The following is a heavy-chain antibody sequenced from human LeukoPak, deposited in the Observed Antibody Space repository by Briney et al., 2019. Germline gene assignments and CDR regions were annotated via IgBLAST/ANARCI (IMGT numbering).Heavy chain of an antibody. CDR3: ARGGRNWFDP. Sequence: SETLSLTCTVSGGSVSTYYWGWIRQPPGKGLEWIGCIYYSGSTNYNPSLKSRVTISVDTSKNQFSLKLSSVTAADTAVYYCARGGRNWFDPWGQGTLVTVSS. J-gene: IGHJ5*02. CDR1: GGSVSTYY. CDR2: IYYSGST. D-gene: IGHD3-10*01. V-gene: IGHV4-59*02.